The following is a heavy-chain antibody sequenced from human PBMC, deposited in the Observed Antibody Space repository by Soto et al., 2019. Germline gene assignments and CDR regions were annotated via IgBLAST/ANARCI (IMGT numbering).Heavy chain of an antibody. D-gene: IGHD6-19*01. CDR3: ARELIAVAGTGVFDY. J-gene: IGHJ4*02. CDR2: INPSGGST. Sequence: ASVKVSCKASGYTFNSYYMHWGRQAPGQGLEWMGIINPSGGSTSYAQKFQGRVTMTRDTSTSTVYTELSSLRSGDTAVYYCARELIAVAGTGVFDYWGQGALVTVSS. V-gene: IGHV1-46*02. CDR1: GYTFNSYY.